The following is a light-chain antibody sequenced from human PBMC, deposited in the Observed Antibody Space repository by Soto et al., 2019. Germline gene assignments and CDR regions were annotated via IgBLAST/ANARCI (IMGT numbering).Light chain of an antibody. J-gene: IGKJ1*01. Sequence: DIQMTQSPSTLSAFVGDRVIITCRASQSIDRWLAWYQQKPGKAPKLLISKASSLESGVPSRFSGSGSGSEFTITISSLQPDDFSTYYCQQYNTYLTFGQGTKVEIK. V-gene: IGKV1-5*03. CDR1: QSIDRW. CDR2: KAS. CDR3: QQYNTYLT.